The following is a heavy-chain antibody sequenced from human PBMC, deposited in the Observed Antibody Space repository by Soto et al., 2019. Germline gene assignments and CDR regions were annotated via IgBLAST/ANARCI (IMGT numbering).Heavy chain of an antibody. V-gene: IGHV4-31*02. D-gene: IGHD3-22*01. Sequence: WTWLRQHPQKGLEWIGHIYYSGSTYYNPSLKSRVTISVDTSKNQFSLKLSSVTAADTAVYYCAREYYYDSSGFDYWGQGTLVPVSS. CDR3: AREYYYDSSGFDY. J-gene: IGHJ4*02. CDR2: IYYSGST.